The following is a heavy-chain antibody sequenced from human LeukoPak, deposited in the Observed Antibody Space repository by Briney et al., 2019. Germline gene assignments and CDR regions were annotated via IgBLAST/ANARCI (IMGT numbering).Heavy chain of an antibody. CDR2: ISSSSSYI. V-gene: IGHV3-21*01. Sequence: PGGSLRLSCAASGFTFSSYSMNWVRQAPGKGLEWVSSISSSSSYIYYADSVKGRFTISRDNAKNSLYLQMNSLRAEDTAVYYCARVDGQRLTAYRGFDPWGQGTLVTVSS. CDR3: ARVDGQRLTAYRGFDP. J-gene: IGHJ5*02. D-gene: IGHD3-9*01. CDR1: GFTFSSYS.